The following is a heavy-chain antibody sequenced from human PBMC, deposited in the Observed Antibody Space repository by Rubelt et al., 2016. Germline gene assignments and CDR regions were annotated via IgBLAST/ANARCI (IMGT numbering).Heavy chain of an antibody. CDR3: VAYYYGSGRILGGVDY. J-gene: IGHJ4*02. Sequence: QVQLVQSGAEVKKPGASVKVSCKASGYTFTSYAMHWVRQAPGQRLEWMGWINAGNGNTKYSQKFQGRVTITRDTSESTAYMGLRSLRSVDTAVYYCVAYYYGSGRILGGVDYWGQGTLVTVSS. V-gene: IGHV1-3*01. CDR2: INAGNGNT. CDR1: GYTFTSYA. D-gene: IGHD3-10*01.